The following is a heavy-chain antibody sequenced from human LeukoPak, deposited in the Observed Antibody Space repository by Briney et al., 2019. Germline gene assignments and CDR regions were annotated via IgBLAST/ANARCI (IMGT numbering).Heavy chain of an antibody. Sequence: GGSLRLSCAASGFTFSSYGMHWVRQAPGKGLEWVAFIRYDGSNKYYADSVKGRFTISRDNSKNTLYLQMNSLRAEDTAVYYCAKDPHDYGDKGTYYFDYWGQGTLVTVSS. V-gene: IGHV3-30*02. J-gene: IGHJ4*02. D-gene: IGHD4-17*01. CDR2: IRYDGSNK. CDR1: GFTFSSYG. CDR3: AKDPHDYGDKGTYYFDY.